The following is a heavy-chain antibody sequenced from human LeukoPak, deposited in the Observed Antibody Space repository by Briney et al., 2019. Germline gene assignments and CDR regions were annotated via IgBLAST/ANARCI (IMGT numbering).Heavy chain of an antibody. CDR1: GGSVSSGSYY. J-gene: IGHJ3*02. CDR2: IYYSGST. V-gene: IGHV4-61*01. Sequence: SETLSLTCTVSGGSVSSGSYYWSWIRQPPGKGLEWIGYIYYSGSTNYNPSLKSRVTISVDTSKNQFSLKLSSVTAADTAVYYCARGSYGDYVGVEDAFDIWSQGTMVTVSS. CDR3: ARGSYGDYVGVEDAFDI. D-gene: IGHD4-17*01.